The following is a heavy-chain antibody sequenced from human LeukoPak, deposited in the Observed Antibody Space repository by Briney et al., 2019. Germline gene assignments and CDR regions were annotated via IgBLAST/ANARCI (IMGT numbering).Heavy chain of an antibody. CDR1: GGSISSGGYY. Sequence: SQTLSLTCTVSGGSISSGGYYWSWIRQHPGKGLEWIVYIYYSGSTYYNPSLKGRVTISVDTSKNQFSLKLSSVTAADTAVYYCARRTVGIAARPWGWFDPWGQGTLVTVSS. J-gene: IGHJ5*02. CDR3: ARRTVGIAARPWGWFDP. D-gene: IGHD6-6*01. V-gene: IGHV4-31*03. CDR2: IYYSGST.